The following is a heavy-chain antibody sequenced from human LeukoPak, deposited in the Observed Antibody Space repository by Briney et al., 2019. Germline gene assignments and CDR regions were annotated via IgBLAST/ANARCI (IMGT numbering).Heavy chain of an antibody. Sequence: PVKVSCKASGGTFSSYAISWVRQAPGQGLEWMGRIIPIFGTANYAQKFQGRVTITTDESASTAYMELSSLRSEDTAVYYCARDTLWIHSAGYYFDYWGQGTLVTVSS. CDR1: GGTFSSYA. CDR2: IIPIFGTA. D-gene: IGHD5-18*01. CDR3: ARDTLWIHSAGYYFDY. V-gene: IGHV1-69*05. J-gene: IGHJ4*02.